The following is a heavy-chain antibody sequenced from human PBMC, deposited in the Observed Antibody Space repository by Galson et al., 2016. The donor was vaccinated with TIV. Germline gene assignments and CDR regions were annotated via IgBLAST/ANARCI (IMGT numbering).Heavy chain of an antibody. CDR3: SRGAYSGFLGSDASDI. D-gene: IGHD6-19*01. V-gene: IGHV3-15*01. CDR1: GLIFSNAW. J-gene: IGHJ3*02. Sequence: SLRLSCAASGLIFSNAWMTWVRQEPGKGLEWVGRIRSHFDGGTIDYAAPVKGRFIISRDDSTQTLYLQMTSLKTEDTGVYYCSRGAYSGFLGSDASDIWGQGTLVTVSS. CDR2: IRSHFDGGTI.